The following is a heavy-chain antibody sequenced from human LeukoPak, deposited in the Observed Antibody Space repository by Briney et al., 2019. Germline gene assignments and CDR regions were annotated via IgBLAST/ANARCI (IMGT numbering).Heavy chain of an antibody. Sequence: KTSETLSLTCTVSGDSVTTYYWSWIRQPPGKGLEWLGYVYYSESATYNPSLKSRVTISVDTSKNQFSLRLSSVTAADTAVYYCARDGSNWSNDYYHGVDVWGQGTTVTVSS. D-gene: IGHD4-11*01. CDR3: ARDGSNWSNDYYHGVDV. CDR2: VYYSESA. J-gene: IGHJ6*02. CDR1: GDSVTTYY. V-gene: IGHV4-59*02.